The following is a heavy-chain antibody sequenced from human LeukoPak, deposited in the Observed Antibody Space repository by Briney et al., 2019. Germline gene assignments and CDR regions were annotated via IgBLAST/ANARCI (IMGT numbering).Heavy chain of an antibody. Sequence: SETLSLTCTVSGDSISTDYCWTWIRQPPGKVPEWIGTIYNRDNTYYTSSLASRVTISMGTSKNQFSLKMTSVTAADTAVYYCARGTDAYKVGNHWGQGALVTVSS. CDR1: GDSISTDYC. CDR3: ARGTDAYKVGNH. J-gene: IGHJ5*02. CDR2: IYNRDNT. V-gene: IGHV4-38-2*02. D-gene: IGHD5-24*01.